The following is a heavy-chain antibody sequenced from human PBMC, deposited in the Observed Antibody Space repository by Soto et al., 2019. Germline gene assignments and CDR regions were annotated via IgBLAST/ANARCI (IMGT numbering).Heavy chain of an antibody. Sequence: QVQLVQSGAEVKKPGSSVKVSCKASGGTFSSYTISWVRQAPGQGLEWMGRIIPILGIANYAQKFQGRVTITADKSTSTAYMELSSLRSEDTAVYYSARDEDYYGSGSYSYYYYGMDVWGQGTTVTVSS. CDR1: GGTFSSYT. CDR3: ARDEDYYGSGSYSYYYYGMDV. J-gene: IGHJ6*02. V-gene: IGHV1-69*08. D-gene: IGHD3-10*01. CDR2: IIPILGIA.